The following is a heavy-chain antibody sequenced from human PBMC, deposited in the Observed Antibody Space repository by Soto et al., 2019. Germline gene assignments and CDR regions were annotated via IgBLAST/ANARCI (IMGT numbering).Heavy chain of an antibody. V-gene: IGHV1-69*13. Sequence: ASVKVSCKASGGTFSSYAINWVRQAPGQGLEWMGGIIPIFGTANYAQKFQGRVTITADESTSTAYMELSSLRSEDTAVYYCARDERHYYDSSGPKLPRYYYYGMDVWGQGTTVTVSS. J-gene: IGHJ6*02. CDR1: GGTFSSYA. CDR2: IIPIFGTA. CDR3: ARDERHYYDSSGPKLPRYYYYGMDV. D-gene: IGHD3-22*01.